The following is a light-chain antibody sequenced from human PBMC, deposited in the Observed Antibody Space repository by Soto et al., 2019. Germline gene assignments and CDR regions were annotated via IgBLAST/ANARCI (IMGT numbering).Light chain of an antibody. CDR3: QQYYDAPQN. Sequence: DIVMPQSPDSLAVSLGARATINCKSSQSVLYSSNNKNYLAWYQQKPGQPPKLLIYWASTRESGVPDRFSGSGSGTDFTLTISSRQAEDVAVYYCQQYYDAPQNFGQGTKVEIK. CDR1: QSVLYSSNNKNY. J-gene: IGKJ1*01. CDR2: WAS. V-gene: IGKV4-1*01.